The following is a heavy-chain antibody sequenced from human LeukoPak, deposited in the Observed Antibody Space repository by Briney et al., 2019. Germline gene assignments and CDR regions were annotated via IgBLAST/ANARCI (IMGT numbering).Heavy chain of an antibody. J-gene: IGHJ4*02. CDR3: ARDLARSSEYYFDY. D-gene: IGHD2-21*01. CDR1: GFTFSSYA. Sequence: GGSLRLSCAASGFTFSSYAMHWVRQAPGKGLEWVAVISYDGSNKYYADSVKGRFTISRDNSKNTLYLQMNSLRAEDTAVYYCARDLARSSEYYFDYWGQGTLVTVSS. V-gene: IGHV3-30*04. CDR2: ISYDGSNK.